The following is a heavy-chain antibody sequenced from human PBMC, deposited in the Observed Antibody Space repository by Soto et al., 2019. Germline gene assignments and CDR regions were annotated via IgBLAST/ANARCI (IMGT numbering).Heavy chain of an antibody. CDR1: GFTFDDYA. CDR2: ISWNSGSI. J-gene: IGHJ3*02. D-gene: IGHD2-15*01. Sequence: EVQLVESGGGLVQPGRSLRLSCAASGFTFDDYAMHWVRQAPGKGLEWVSGISWNSGSIGYADSVKGRFTISRDNAKNSLYLQMNSLRAVDTALYYCASSIVVVVAATLSDAFDIWGQGTMVTVSS. CDR3: ASSIVVVVAATLSDAFDI. V-gene: IGHV3-9*01.